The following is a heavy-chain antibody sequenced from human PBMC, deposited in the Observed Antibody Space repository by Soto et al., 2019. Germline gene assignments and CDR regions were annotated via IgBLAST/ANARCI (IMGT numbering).Heavy chain of an antibody. J-gene: IGHJ6*02. CDR1: GYSFTSYW. V-gene: IGHV5-51*01. CDR3: ARADTSNNTRPTYYYYGMDV. CDR2: IYPGDSDT. D-gene: IGHD5-18*01. Sequence: GESLKISCKGSGYSFTSYWIGWVRQMPGKGLEWMGIIYPGDSDTRYSPSFQGQVTISADKSISTAYLQWSSLKASDTAMYYCARADTSNNTRPTYYYYGMDVWGQGTTVTVSS.